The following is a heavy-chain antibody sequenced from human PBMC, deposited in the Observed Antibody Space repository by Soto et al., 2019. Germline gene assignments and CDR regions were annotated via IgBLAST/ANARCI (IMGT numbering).Heavy chain of an antibody. CDR1: GFTFRWFG. Sequence: GGSLRLSCAGSGFTFRWFGMNWVRQAPGKGLEWVARISNDGSNEYYVDSVKGRFAISRDNSKNTLYLQMDSLRAEDTAVYYCAKGEVRGIIPSYFDYWGLGTLVTVSS. J-gene: IGHJ4*02. V-gene: IGHV3-30*18. D-gene: IGHD3-10*01. CDR3: AKGEVRGIIPSYFDY. CDR2: ISNDGSNE.